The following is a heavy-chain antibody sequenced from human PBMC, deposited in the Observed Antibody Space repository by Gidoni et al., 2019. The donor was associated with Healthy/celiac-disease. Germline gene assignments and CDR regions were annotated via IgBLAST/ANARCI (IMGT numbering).Heavy chain of an antibody. V-gene: IGHV1-46*01. J-gene: IGHJ4*02. D-gene: IGHD3-3*01. CDR3: VSDFWSGYSLEGQD. CDR2: INPSGGST. CDR1: GYTFTSYY. Sequence: QVQLVQSGAEVKKPGASVKVSCKASGYTFTSYYMHWVRQAPRKWLEWMGIINPSGGSTSYEQKFQGRVTMTRDTSTSTVYMELSSLRSEDTAVYYCVSDFWSGYSLEGQDWGQGTLVTVSS.